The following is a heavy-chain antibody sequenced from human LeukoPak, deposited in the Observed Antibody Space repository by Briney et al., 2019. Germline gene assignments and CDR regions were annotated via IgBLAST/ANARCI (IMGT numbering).Heavy chain of an antibody. V-gene: IGHV3-23*01. D-gene: IGHD6-13*01. J-gene: IGHJ5*02. CDR3: AKDKFLIAAAANGWFDP. CDR2: ISGSGGST. Sequence: GGSLRLSCAASGFTFSSYAMSWVRQAPGKGLEWVSAISGSGGSTYYADLVKGRFTISRDNSKNTLYLQMNSLSAEDTAVYYCAKDKFLIAAAANGWFDPWGQGTLVTVSS. CDR1: GFTFSSYA.